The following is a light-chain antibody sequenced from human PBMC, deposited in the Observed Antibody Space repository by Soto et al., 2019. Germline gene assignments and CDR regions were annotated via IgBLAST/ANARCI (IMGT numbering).Light chain of an antibody. Sequence: EIVLTQSPGTLSLSPGERATLSCRASQSISSNYFAWYQQKPGQAPRLLIYGVSSRATGIPDRFSGSGAGTDFTLTISRLEPEDFAVYYCQQYGSSPRTFGQGTKVDIK. V-gene: IGKV3-20*01. CDR3: QQYGSSPRT. CDR1: QSISSNY. J-gene: IGKJ1*01. CDR2: GVS.